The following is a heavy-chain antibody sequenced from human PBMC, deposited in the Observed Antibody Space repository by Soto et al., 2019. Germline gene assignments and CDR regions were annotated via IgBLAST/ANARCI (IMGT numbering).Heavy chain of an antibody. CDR2: IIPIFGTA. Sequence: QVQLVQSGAEVKKPGSSVKVSCKASGGTFSSYAISWVRQAPGQGLEWMGGIIPIFGTANYAQKFQGRVTIPADEATSTASRELSSLRSEDTAGYYWASPGGGSDAFDIWGQGTMVTVSS. CDR1: GGTFSSYA. CDR3: ASPGGGSDAFDI. V-gene: IGHV1-69*01. D-gene: IGHD3-16*01. J-gene: IGHJ3*02.